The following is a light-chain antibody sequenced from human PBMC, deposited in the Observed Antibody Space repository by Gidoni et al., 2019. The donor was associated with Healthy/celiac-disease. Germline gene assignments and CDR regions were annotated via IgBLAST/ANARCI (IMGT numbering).Light chain of an antibody. J-gene: IGKJ2*02. CDR3: QQRSNWPPGT. CDR1: QSVSSY. V-gene: IGKV3-11*01. CDR2: DAS. Sequence: EIVLTQSPATLSLSPGERATLSCRASQSVSSYLAWYQQKPGQAPRLLIYDASNRATGIPARFSGSGSGTDFTLTISSLEPEEFAVYYCQQRSNWPPGTFXXXTKLEIK.